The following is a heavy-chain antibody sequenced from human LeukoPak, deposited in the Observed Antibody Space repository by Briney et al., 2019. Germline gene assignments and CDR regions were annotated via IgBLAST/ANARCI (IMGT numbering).Heavy chain of an antibody. D-gene: IGHD3-16*01. Sequence: PGGSLRLSCAASGFTFSSYSMNWVRQAPGKGLEWVSYISSSSSTIYYADSVKGRFTISRDNDKNSLYLQMNSLRAEDTAVYYCARVGVMTTDAFDIWGQGTMVTVSS. CDR3: ARVGVMTTDAFDI. V-gene: IGHV3-48*01. CDR1: GFTFSSYS. CDR2: ISSSSSTI. J-gene: IGHJ3*02.